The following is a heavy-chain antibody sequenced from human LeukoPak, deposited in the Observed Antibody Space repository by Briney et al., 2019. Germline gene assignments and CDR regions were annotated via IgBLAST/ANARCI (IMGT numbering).Heavy chain of an antibody. D-gene: IGHD7-27*01. Sequence: GGSLRLSCAASGFTVRSNYMSWVRQAPGKGLEWVSVIYSGGSTYYADSVKGRFTVSRDNSKNTLYLQMNSLRAEDTAVYYCARDDRRLTGSAFDIWGQGTMVTVSS. V-gene: IGHV3-53*01. CDR1: GFTVRSNY. CDR3: ARDDRRLTGSAFDI. CDR2: IYSGGST. J-gene: IGHJ3*02.